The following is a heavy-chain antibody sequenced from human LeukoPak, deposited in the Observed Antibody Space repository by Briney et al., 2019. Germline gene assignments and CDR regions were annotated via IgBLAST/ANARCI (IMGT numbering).Heavy chain of an antibody. D-gene: IGHD1-14*01. V-gene: IGHV3-21*01. J-gene: IGHJ3*02. CDR1: GFTFSSYS. CDR2: ISSSSSYI. CDR3: ARRNARSAFDI. Sequence: GGSLRLSCAASGFTFSSYSMNWVRQAPGKGLEWVSSISSSSSYIYYADSVKGRFTISRDNAKNSLYLQMNSLRAEDTAVYYCARRNARSAFDIWGQGTMVTVSS.